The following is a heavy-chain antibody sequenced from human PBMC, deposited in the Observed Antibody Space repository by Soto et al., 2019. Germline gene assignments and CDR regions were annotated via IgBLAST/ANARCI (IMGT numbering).Heavy chain of an antibody. D-gene: IGHD5-18*01. CDR1: GFTFSSYD. J-gene: IGHJ2*01. CDR2: ISYDGSNK. CDR3: ARDPLWGTAMVLWYFDL. Sequence: QVQLVESGGGVVQPGRSLRLSCAASGFTFSSYDMHWVRQAPGKGLEWVAVISYDGSNKYYADSVKGRFTISRDNSKNTLYLQMNSLRAEDMAVYYCARDPLWGTAMVLWYFDLWGRGTLVTVSS. V-gene: IGHV3-30-3*01.